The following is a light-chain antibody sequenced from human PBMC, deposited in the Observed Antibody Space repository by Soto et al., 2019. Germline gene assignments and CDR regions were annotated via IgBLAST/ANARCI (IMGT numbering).Light chain of an antibody. CDR2: DND. Sequence: QSVLTQPPSVSAAPGQKVTISCSGSSSNIGSNSVSWYQQLPETAPKLVIYDNDKRPSGTPDRFSGSKSGTSATLGISGLQTGDEADYYCGTWDSSLSAGVFGGGTKVTVL. V-gene: IGLV1-51*01. CDR3: GTWDSSLSAGV. CDR1: SSNIGSNS. J-gene: IGLJ2*01.